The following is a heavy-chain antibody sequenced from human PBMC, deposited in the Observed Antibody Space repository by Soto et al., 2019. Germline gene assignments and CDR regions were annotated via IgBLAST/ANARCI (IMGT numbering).Heavy chain of an antibody. V-gene: IGHV1-24*01. CDR3: ATVGVVVAAWDYYGMDV. D-gene: IGHD2-15*01. Sequence: SVKVSCKVSGYTLTELSMHWVRQAPGKGLEWMGGFDPEDGETIYAQNFQGRVTMTEDTSTDTAYMELSSLRSEDTAVYYCATVGVVVAAWDYYGMDVWGQGTTVTVSS. CDR2: FDPEDGET. J-gene: IGHJ6*02. CDR1: GYTLTELS.